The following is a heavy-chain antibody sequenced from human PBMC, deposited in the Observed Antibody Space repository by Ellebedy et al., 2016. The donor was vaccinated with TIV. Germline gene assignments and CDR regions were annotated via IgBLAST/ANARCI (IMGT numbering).Heavy chain of an antibody. CDR1: GGPISSYY. V-gene: IGHV4-34*01. CDR2: INHTGST. Sequence: MPGGSLRLSCTVPGGPISSYYWSWIRQPPGKGLEWIAEINHTGSTNYNPSLKSRVTISVDTSKNQFSLDLSSVTAADTATYYCARDLGRYGMDVWGQGTTVTVSS. J-gene: IGHJ6*02. CDR3: ARDLGRYGMDV.